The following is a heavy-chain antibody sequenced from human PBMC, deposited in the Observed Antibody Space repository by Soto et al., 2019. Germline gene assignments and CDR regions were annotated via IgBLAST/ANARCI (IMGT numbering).Heavy chain of an antibody. CDR3: ARLKEVLRYFDWPRGYFDY. Sequence: SETLSLTCTVSGGSISSSSYYWGWIRQPPGKGLEWIGSIYYSGSTYYNPSLKSRVTISVDTSKNQFSLKLSSVTAADTAVYYCARLKEVLRYFDWPRGYFDYWGQGTLVTVSS. V-gene: IGHV4-39*01. D-gene: IGHD3-9*01. J-gene: IGHJ4*02. CDR1: GGSISSSSYY. CDR2: IYYSGST.